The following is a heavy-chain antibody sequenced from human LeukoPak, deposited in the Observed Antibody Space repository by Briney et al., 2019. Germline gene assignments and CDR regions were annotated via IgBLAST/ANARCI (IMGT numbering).Heavy chain of an antibody. CDR3: VRVGAGYRGYDYDYFYAMDV. J-gene: IGHJ6*02. CDR2: INGNGGSA. Sequence: PGGSLRLSCVASGFTLDDYAINWVRQAPGKGLEWVSGINGNGGSAGYADSVKGRFTISRDNAKNAVYLQMSSLRAEDAAFYHCVRVGAGYRGYDYDYFYAMDVWGQGTTVTVSS. CDR1: GFTLDDYA. V-gene: IGHV3-20*01. D-gene: IGHD5-12*01.